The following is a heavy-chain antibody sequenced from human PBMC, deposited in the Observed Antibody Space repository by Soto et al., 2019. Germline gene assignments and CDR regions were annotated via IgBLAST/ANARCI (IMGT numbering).Heavy chain of an antibody. CDR1: GGTFNRYA. CDR2: IIPIFGIG. V-gene: IGHV1-69*01. CDR3: ARSLITLFGVVSIPPHYYSEMDV. D-gene: IGHD3-3*01. Sequence: QVQLVQSGAEVKKPGSSVKVSCKASGGTFNRYAISWLRQAPGQGLEWMGGIIPIFGIGNDAQRFQGRVTITADESTGTSYMELSSLRSEDTGVYYCARSLITLFGVVSIPPHYYSEMDVWCQGATVIVSS. J-gene: IGHJ6*02.